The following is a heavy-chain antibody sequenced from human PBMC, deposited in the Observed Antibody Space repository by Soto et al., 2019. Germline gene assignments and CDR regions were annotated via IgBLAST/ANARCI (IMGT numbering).Heavy chain of an antibody. CDR2: IYYSGST. V-gene: IGHV4-59*01. Sequence: PSETLSLTCTAPGGSTSRDYWSWIWQPQGKGLEWIGYIYYSGSTNYNPSLKSRVTISVDTSKNQFSLKLSSVTAADTAVYYCARDSRQDDILTGSPFDPWGQGTLVTVSS. CDR1: GGSTSRDY. D-gene: IGHD3-9*01. J-gene: IGHJ5*02. CDR3: ARDSRQDDILTGSPFDP.